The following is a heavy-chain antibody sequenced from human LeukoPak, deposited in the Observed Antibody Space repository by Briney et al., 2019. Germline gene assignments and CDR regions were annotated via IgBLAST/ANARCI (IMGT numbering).Heavy chain of an antibody. CDR2: IYYSGST. Sequence: SETLSLTCTVSGGSISSSSYYWGWIRQPPGKGLEWIGSIYYSGSTYYNPSLKSRVTISVDTSKNQFSLKLSSVTAADTAVYYCARDRVRSVVVPAAPQDYWGQGTLVTVSS. CDR1: GGSISSSSYY. V-gene: IGHV4-39*07. J-gene: IGHJ4*02. D-gene: IGHD2-2*01. CDR3: ARDRVRSVVVPAAPQDY.